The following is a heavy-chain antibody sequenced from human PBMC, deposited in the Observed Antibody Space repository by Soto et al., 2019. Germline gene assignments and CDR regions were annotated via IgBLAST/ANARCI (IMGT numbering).Heavy chain of an antibody. V-gene: IGHV3-53*01. CDR1: GLYVGSSY. D-gene: IGHD7-27*01. J-gene: IGHJ4*02. Sequence: EVQLVESGGGVIQPGGSLRLSCVASGLYVGSSYMSWVRQAPGKGLEWISYISGGGETYYSNSVKGRFTISKDNSKNTLFLQMHSVRAEDTAVYYCARDGDGGWGNWGRGVQVTVTS. CDR2: ISGGGET. CDR3: ARDGDGGWGN.